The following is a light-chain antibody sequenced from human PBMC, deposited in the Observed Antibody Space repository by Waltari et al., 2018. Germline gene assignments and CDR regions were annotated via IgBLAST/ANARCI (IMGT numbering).Light chain of an antibody. CDR2: DLS. J-gene: IGLJ2*01. CDR1: SSAVGTYHR. CDR3: SSYTPSGTLV. Sequence: QSALTQPPSVSGSPGPSVTISCSGPSSAVGTYHRLSWYQQPPGTAPKLIIFDLSSRPSGVPDRFSGSKSGSTASLTISGLQAEDEGDYYCSSYTPSGTLVFGGGTKLTVL. V-gene: IGLV2-18*02.